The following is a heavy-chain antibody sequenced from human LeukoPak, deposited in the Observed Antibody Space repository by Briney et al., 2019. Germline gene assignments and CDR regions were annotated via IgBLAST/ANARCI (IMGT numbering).Heavy chain of an antibody. D-gene: IGHD1-26*01. V-gene: IGHV3-21*04. Sequence: PGGSLRLPCAASGFTFSSYSMNWVRQAPGKGLEWVSSISSSSSYIYYADSVKGRFTISRDNSKNTLSLQMNSLRAEDTAVYYCAKDVRVGGGGMDVWGQGTPVTVSS. CDR3: AKDVRVGGGGMDV. J-gene: IGHJ6*02. CDR1: GFTFSSYS. CDR2: ISSSSSYI.